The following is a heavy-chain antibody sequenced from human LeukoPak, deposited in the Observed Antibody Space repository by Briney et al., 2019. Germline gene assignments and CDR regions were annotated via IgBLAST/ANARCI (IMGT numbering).Heavy chain of an antibody. CDR2: ISWNSGSI. D-gene: IGHD3/OR15-3a*01. CDR1: GFTFDDYA. Sequence: PGGSLRLSCAASGFTFDDYAMHWVRQAPGKGLEWVSGISWNSGSIGYADSVKGRFTISRDNAKNSLYLQMNSLRAEDTALYYCAKDCWDCLGGMDVWGQGTTVTVSS. J-gene: IGHJ6*02. V-gene: IGHV3-9*01. CDR3: AKDCWDCLGGMDV.